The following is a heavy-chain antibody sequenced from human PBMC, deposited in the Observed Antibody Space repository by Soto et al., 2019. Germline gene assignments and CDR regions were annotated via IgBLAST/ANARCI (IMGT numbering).Heavy chain of an antibody. V-gene: IGHV1-18*01. CDR2: ISAYNGNT. CDR3: ARDCSGGSCHTRLFDY. D-gene: IGHD2-15*01. CDR1: GYTFTSYG. Sequence: ASVQVSCKASGYTFTSYGISWVRQAPGQGLEWKGWISAYNGNTNYAQKLQGRVTMTTDTSTSTAYMELRSLRSDDTAVYYCARDCSGGSCHTRLFDYWGQGTLVTVSS. J-gene: IGHJ4*02.